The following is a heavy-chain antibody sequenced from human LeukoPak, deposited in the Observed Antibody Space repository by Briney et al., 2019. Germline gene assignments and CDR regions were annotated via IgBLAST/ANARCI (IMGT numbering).Heavy chain of an antibody. CDR3: AKDASGGYGTDRHY. V-gene: IGHV3-9*01. CDR2: ICWNGGSI. CDR1: GFTFDDYA. D-gene: IGHD5-12*01. Sequence: QSGGSLRLSCAASGFTFDDYAMHWVRQAPGKGLEWVSGICWNGGSIGYADSVKGRFTISRDNAKNSLYLQMNSLRAEDTALYYSAKDASGGYGTDRHYGGQKTRVRVSS. J-gene: IGHJ4*02.